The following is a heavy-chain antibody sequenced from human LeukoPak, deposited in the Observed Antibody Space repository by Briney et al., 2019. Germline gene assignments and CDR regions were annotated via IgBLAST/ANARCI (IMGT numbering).Heavy chain of an antibody. CDR1: GYTFTGYY. J-gene: IGHJ6*02. CDR2: INPNSGGT. D-gene: IGHD2-15*01. CDR3: ASPVGYCSGGSCYSQYYYYYYGMDV. Sequence: ASVKVSCKASGYTFTGYYMHWVRQAPGQGLEWMGWINPNSGGTNYAQKFQGRVTTTRDTSISTAYMELSRLRSDDTAVYYYASPVGYCSGGSCYSQYYYYYYGMDVWGQGTTVTVSS. V-gene: IGHV1-2*02.